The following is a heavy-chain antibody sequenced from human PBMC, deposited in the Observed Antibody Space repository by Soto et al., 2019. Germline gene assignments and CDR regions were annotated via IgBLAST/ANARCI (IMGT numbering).Heavy chain of an antibody. D-gene: IGHD3-3*01. J-gene: IGHJ4*02. CDR3: AKRGHDFWSGYLDY. CDR1: TESFSPYF. V-gene: IGHV4-34*01. Sequence: SETLSRTCAVYTESFSPYFWTWIRQSPGKGLEWIGEINHSGLTSYNPSLKSRATISVDTSKDQISLKLRSVTAADTAVYYCAKRGHDFWSGYLDYWGQGTLVTVSS. CDR2: INHSGLT.